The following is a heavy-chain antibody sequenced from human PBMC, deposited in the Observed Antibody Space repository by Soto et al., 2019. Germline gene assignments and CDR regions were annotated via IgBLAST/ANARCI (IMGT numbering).Heavy chain of an antibody. CDR2: INAGNGNT. V-gene: IGHV1-3*01. D-gene: IGHD3-16*01. J-gene: IGHJ6*02. CDR3: AREGVRGMDV. CDR1: GYTFTSYA. Sequence: ASVKVSCKASGYTFTSYAIHWVRQAPGERLEWMGWINAGNGNTKYAQKFQGRVTITRDSSASTAYMELTSLRSEDTAVYYCAREGVRGMDVWGQGTTVTVSS.